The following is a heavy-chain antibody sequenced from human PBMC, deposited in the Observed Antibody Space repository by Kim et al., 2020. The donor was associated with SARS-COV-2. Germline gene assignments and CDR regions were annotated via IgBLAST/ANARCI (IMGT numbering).Heavy chain of an antibody. V-gene: IGHV1-69*13. Sequence: SVKVSCKASGGTFSSYAISWVRQAPGQGLEWMGGIIPIFGTANYAQKFQGRVTITADESTSTAYMELSSLRSEDTAVYYCASAPYYYGSGSPGEYGIDVWGQGAPVTVSS. D-gene: IGHD3-10*01. CDR3: ASAPYYYGSGSPGEYGIDV. CDR2: IIPIFGTA. J-gene: IGHJ6*01. CDR1: GGTFSSYA.